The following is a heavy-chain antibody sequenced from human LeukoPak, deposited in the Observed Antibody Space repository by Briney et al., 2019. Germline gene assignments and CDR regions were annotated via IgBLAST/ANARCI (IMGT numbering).Heavy chain of an antibody. Sequence: GGSLRLSCAASGFSFDDYGLTWVRQAPGKGLEWVSGINWNGDSTDYADSVKGRFTISRDNAKNTLYLQMNSLRADDTAVYYCARYNYGMDVWGQGTTVTVSS. CDR2: INWNGDST. D-gene: IGHD1-14*01. V-gene: IGHV3-20*04. J-gene: IGHJ6*02. CDR3: ARYNYGMDV. CDR1: GFSFDDYG.